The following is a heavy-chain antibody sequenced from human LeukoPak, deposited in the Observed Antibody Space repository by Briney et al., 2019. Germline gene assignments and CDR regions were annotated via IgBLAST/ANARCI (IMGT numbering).Heavy chain of an antibody. CDR3: AKDHYDSSGYFIRPTMN. CDR1: GFTFSSYA. V-gene: IGHV3-23*01. J-gene: IGHJ4*02. Sequence: GGSLRLSCAASGFTFSSYAMGWVRQAPGKGLEWVSAISGSGGSTYYADSVKGRFTISRDNSKNTLYLQMNSLRAEDTAVYYCAKDHYDSSGYFIRPTMNWGQGTLVTVSS. CDR2: ISGSGGST. D-gene: IGHD3-22*01.